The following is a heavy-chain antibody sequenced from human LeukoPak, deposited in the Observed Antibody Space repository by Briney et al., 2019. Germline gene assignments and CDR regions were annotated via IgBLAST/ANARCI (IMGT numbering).Heavy chain of an antibody. D-gene: IGHD6-19*01. CDR1: GFPFRSYA. CDR3: ARVAVPGTYDY. J-gene: IGHJ4*02. V-gene: IGHV3-64*01. Sequence: PGGSLRLSCAASGFPFRSYAMHWVRQAPGKGLEYVSAITLDGISTYYANSVKGRFTISRDNSKNTLYLQMGSLRAEDMAVYSCARVAVPGTYDYWGQGTLVTVSS. CDR2: ITLDGIST.